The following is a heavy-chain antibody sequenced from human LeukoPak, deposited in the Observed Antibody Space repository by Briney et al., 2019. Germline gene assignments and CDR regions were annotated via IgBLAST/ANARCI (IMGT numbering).Heavy chain of an antibody. Sequence: QAGGSLRLSCAASGFTFSSYWMHWVRQAPGKGRVWVSRINNDGRSTIYADSVKGRFTISRDNSKNTLSLQMNSLRAEDPAVYYCAKNYDILTGYYFGFDYWGQGTLVTVSS. D-gene: IGHD3-9*01. CDR2: INNDGRST. V-gene: IGHV3-74*01. CDR1: GFTFSSYW. J-gene: IGHJ4*02. CDR3: AKNYDILTGYYFGFDY.